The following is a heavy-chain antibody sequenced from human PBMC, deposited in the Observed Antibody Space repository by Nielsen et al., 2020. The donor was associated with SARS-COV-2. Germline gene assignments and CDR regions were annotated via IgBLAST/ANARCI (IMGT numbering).Heavy chain of an antibody. CDR1: GFTFSSYA. CDR2: ISGSGGST. Sequence: GESLKISCAASGFTFSSYAMSWVRQAPGKGLEWVSAISGSGGSTYYADSVKGRFTISRDNSKNTLYLQMNSLRAEDTAVYYCAKDHRVVPAADFDYWGQGTLVTVSS. V-gene: IGHV3-23*01. D-gene: IGHD2-2*01. CDR3: AKDHRVVPAADFDY. J-gene: IGHJ4*02.